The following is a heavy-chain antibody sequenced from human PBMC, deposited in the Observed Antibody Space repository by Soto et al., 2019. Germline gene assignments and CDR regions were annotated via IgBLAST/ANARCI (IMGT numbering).Heavy chain of an antibody. CDR1: GYSFSTYW. CDR3: ARHRYTESLNHWFDS. V-gene: IGHV5-51*01. D-gene: IGHD3-9*01. CDR2: IYPGDSYT. J-gene: IGHJ5*01. Sequence: PGESLKISCKGSGYSFSTYWIGWVRQLPGTGLEWMGIIYPGDSYTRYSPSFQGQVTISADKSISTAYLQWSSLKASDTAMYYCARHRYTESLNHWFDSWGQGTLVTVSS.